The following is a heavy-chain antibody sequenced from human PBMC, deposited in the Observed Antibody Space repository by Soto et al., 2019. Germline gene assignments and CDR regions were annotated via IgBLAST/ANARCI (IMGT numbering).Heavy chain of an antibody. CDR3: ARAAHEAAYSYGMDV. Sequence: QVQLQQWGAGLLKPSETLSLTCAVYGGSFSGHYWSWIRQPPGKGLEWIGEINHSGSTNYNPSLTGRVTLXXHXSXXQFSLTLTSVTVADTAVYYCARAAHEAAYSYGMDVWGQGTTVAVSS. V-gene: IGHV4-34*01. J-gene: IGHJ6*02. CDR2: INHSGST. CDR1: GGSFSGHY. D-gene: IGHD2-15*01.